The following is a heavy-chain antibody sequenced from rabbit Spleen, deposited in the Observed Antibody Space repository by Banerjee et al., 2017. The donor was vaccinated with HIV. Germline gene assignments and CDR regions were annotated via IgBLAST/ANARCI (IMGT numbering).Heavy chain of an antibody. CDR2: IAGGSGGFT. D-gene: IGHD8-1*01. CDR1: GFSFSNKAV. Sequence: QEQLVESGGGLVKPEGSLKLSCTASGFSFSNKAVMCWVRQAPGKGLEWISCIAGGSGGFTYSATWAKGRFTCSKTSSTTVTLQMTSLTVADTATYFCARDTGSSFSSYGMDLWGPGTLVTVS. V-gene: IGHV1S45*01. CDR3: ARDTGSSFSSYGMDL. J-gene: IGHJ6*01.